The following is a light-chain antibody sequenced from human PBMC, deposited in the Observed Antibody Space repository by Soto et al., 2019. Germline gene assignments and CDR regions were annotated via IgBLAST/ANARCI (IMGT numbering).Light chain of an antibody. CDR2: YKSDSDK. CDR1: SGINVGTFR. V-gene: IGLV5-45*03. J-gene: IGLJ2*01. Sequence: QSVLTQPSSLSASPGTSASLTCTLRSGINVGTFRIYWYQQKPGSPPQYLLRYKSDSDKQQGSGVPSRFSGSKDASANAGILLISGLQSEDEADYYCMIWHSSAVVFGGGTKVTVL. CDR3: MIWHSSAVV.